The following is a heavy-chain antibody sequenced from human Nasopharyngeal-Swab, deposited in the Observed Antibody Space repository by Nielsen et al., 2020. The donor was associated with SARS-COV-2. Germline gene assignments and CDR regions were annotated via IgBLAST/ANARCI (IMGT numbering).Heavy chain of an antibody. Sequence: SETLSLTCTVSGGSISSSSYYWGWIRQPPGKGLEWIGSIYYSGSTYYNPSLKSRVTISVDTSKNQFSLKLSSVTAADTAVYYCARYGERITIFGVVIKEAFDIWGQGTMVTVPS. V-gene: IGHV4-39*01. CDR1: GGSISSSSYY. CDR2: IYYSGST. D-gene: IGHD3-3*01. J-gene: IGHJ3*02. CDR3: ARYGERITIFGVVIKEAFDI.